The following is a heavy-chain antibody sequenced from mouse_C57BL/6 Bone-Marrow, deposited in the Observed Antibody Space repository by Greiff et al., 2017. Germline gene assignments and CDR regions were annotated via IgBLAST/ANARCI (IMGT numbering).Heavy chain of an antibody. Sequence: VQLQQSGAELVRPGASVKLSCTASGFNIKDDYMHWVKQRPEQGLEWIGWIDPENGDTEYASKFQGKATITADTSSNTAYLQLSSLTSEDTAVYYCTTWGGSSLGYAMDYWGQGTSVTVS. CDR1: GFNIKDDY. D-gene: IGHD1-1*01. CDR3: TTWGGSSLGYAMDY. CDR2: IDPENGDT. V-gene: IGHV14-4*01. J-gene: IGHJ4*01.